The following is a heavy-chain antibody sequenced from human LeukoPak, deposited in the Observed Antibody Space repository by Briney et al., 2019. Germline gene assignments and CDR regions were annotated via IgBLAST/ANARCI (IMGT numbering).Heavy chain of an antibody. J-gene: IGHJ4*02. CDR1: GGSISSYY. Sequence: SETLSLTCTVSGGSISSYYWSWIRQPPGKGLEWIGFIYYSGTTNYNPSLKSRVTISVDTSKNQFSLKLSSVTAADTAVYYCARRFDYWGQGALVTVSS. V-gene: IGHV4-59*01. CDR2: IYYSGTT. CDR3: ARRFDY.